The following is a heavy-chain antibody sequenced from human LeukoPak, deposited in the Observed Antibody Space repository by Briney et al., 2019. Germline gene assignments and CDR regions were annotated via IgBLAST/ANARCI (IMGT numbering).Heavy chain of an antibody. D-gene: IGHD5-18*01. J-gene: IGHJ4*02. V-gene: IGHV1-2*04. CDR3: ARGEGYSYGRVYYFDY. Sequence: GASVKVSCKASGYTFTGYYMHWVRQAPGQGLEWMGWINPNSGGANYAQKFQGWVTMTRDTSISTAYMELSRLRSDDTAVYYCARGEGYSYGRVYYFDYWGQGTLVTVSS. CDR1: GYTFTGYY. CDR2: INPNSGGA.